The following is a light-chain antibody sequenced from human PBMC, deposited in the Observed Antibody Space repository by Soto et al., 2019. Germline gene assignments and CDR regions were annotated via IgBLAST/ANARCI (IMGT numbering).Light chain of an antibody. V-gene: IGLV1-51*01. J-gene: IGLJ2*01. CDR1: SSNIGNNY. CDR2: DNN. CDR3: GTWDSSLSGGV. Sequence: QAVVTQPPSVSAAPGQKVTISCSGSSSNIGNNYVSWYQHLPGTAPRLLIYDNNKRPSGIPDRFSGSTSGTSATLGITGLQTGDEADYYCGTWDSSLSGGVFGGGTKLTVL.